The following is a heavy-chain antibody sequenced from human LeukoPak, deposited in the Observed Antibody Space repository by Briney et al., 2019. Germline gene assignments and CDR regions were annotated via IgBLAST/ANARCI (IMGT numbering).Heavy chain of an antibody. Sequence: PGGSLRLSCAASGFTVSDHYMDWVRQAPGKGLEWVGRTKNKANSYTTEYAASVKGRFTISRDDSKNSLYLQMNSLKTEDTAVYYCAREVVGATESDYWGQGTLVTVSS. D-gene: IGHD1-26*01. CDR1: GFTVSDHY. V-gene: IGHV3-72*01. CDR2: TKNKANSYTT. CDR3: AREVVGATESDY. J-gene: IGHJ4*02.